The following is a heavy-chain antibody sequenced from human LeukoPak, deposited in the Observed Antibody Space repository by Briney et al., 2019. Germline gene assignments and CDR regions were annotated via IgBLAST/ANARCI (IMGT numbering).Heavy chain of an antibody. J-gene: IGHJ4*02. D-gene: IGHD2-8*01. CDR3: ARVYCTNGVCYDDD. Sequence: GGSLRLSCAVSGFTFSDYAMSWVRQAPGKGLEWVSSISSSSTYIYYADSVKGRFTISRDTAKNSLFLQMNSLRAEDTAVYYCARVYCTNGVCYDDDWGQGTLVTVSS. CDR1: GFTFSDYA. CDR2: ISSSSTYI. V-gene: IGHV3-21*01.